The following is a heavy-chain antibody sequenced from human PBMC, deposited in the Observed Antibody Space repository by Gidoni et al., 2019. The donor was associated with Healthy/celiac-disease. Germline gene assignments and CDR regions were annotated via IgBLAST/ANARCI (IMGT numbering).Heavy chain of an antibody. J-gene: IGHJ4*02. CDR3: ARTTVLIAAAHSGFDY. D-gene: IGHD6-13*01. CDR2: IYWDDDK. Sequence: QITLKESGPTLVKPTQTLTLTCTFSGFSLSTSGVGVGWIRQPPGKALEWLALIYWDDDKRYSPSLKSRLTITKDTSKNQVVLTMTNMAPVDTATYYCARTTVLIAAAHSGFDYWGQGTLVTVSS. V-gene: IGHV2-5*02. CDR1: GFSLSTSGVG.